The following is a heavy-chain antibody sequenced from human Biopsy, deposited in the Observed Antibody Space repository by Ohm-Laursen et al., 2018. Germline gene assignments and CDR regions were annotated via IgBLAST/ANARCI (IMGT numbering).Heavy chain of an antibody. D-gene: IGHD2-21*02. CDR1: GFTFSDNA. J-gene: IGHJ4*02. CDR3: AEGDWIYYFDY. CDR2: IDGSGSST. Sequence: SLRLSCAASGFTFSDNAMTWVRQAPGKGLEWVSGIDGSGSSTYYADSVKGRFTISRDNSKNTLYLQMNSLRAEDTAVYYCAEGDWIYYFDYWGQGTLVTVSS. V-gene: IGHV3-23*05.